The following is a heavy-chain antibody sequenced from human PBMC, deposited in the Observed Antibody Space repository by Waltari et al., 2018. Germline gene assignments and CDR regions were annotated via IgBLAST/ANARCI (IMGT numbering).Heavy chain of an antibody. V-gene: IGHV4-4*02. CDR1: GGSISSSNW. CDR3: ARGAGGSEGAFDY. CDR2: IYHSGST. Sequence: QVQLQESGPGLVKPSGTLSLTCAVSGGSISSSNWWSWVRQPPGKGLEWIGEIYHSGSTNYNPARKSRGTIAVDKSKNQFSLKLSSVTAADTAVYYCARGAGGSEGAFDYWGQGTLVTVSS. J-gene: IGHJ4*02. D-gene: IGHD1-26*01.